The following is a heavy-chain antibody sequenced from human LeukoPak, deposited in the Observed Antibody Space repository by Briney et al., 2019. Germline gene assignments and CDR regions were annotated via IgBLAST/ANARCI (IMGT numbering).Heavy chain of an antibody. CDR2: IYYSGST. CDR1: GGSISSGDYY. CDR3: ASSRTPRTGFDY. D-gene: IGHD1-14*01. V-gene: IGHV4-30-4*08. Sequence: KPSQTLSLTCTVSGGSISSGDYYWSWIRQPPGKGLEWIGYIYYSGSTYYNPSLKSRVTISVDTSKNQFSLKLSSVTAADTAVYYCASSRTPRTGFDYWGQGTLVTVSS. J-gene: IGHJ4*02.